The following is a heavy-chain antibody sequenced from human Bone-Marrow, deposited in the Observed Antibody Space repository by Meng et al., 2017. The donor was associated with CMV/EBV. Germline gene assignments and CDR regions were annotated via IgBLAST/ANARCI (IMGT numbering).Heavy chain of an antibody. J-gene: IGHJ4*02. D-gene: IGHD6-6*01. CDR3: AGGRGIAARPWFDY. V-gene: IGHV4-30-4*08. CDR1: GGSISSGDYY. CDR2: IYYSGST. Sequence: SETLSLTCTVSGGSISSGDYYWSWIRQPPGKGLEWIGYIYYSGSTYYNPSLKSRVTISVDTSKNQFSLKLSSVTAADTAVYYCAGGRGIAARPWFDYWGQGTLVTVSS.